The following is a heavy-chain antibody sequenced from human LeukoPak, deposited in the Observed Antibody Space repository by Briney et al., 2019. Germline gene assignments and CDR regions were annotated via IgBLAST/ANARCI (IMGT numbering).Heavy chain of an antibody. CDR2: INPNSGGT. J-gene: IGHJ2*01. CDR3: ARGPYVPFPNWYFDL. CDR1: EYTFTGYY. Sequence: ASVKVSCKASEYTFTGYYMHWVRQVPGQGLEWMGWINPNSGGTHYAPKFQGRVTMTRDTPISTAYMELSRLRSDDTAVYYCARGPYVPFPNWYFDLWGRGTLVTVSS. D-gene: IGHD3-10*02. V-gene: IGHV1-2*02.